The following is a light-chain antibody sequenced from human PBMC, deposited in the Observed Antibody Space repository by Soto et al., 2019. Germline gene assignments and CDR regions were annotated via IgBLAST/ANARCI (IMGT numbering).Light chain of an antibody. Sequence: DIQMTQSPSSLSASVGDRVTITCRASQSISQYLAWYQQKPGKAPNLLIYDASTLQGGIPSRFSGSGSGTKFTLTISSLQPDDFATYYWQQYNSDSTFGQGTKLGIK. J-gene: IGKJ2*01. V-gene: IGKV1-5*01. CDR2: DAS. CDR1: QSISQY. CDR3: QQYNSDST.